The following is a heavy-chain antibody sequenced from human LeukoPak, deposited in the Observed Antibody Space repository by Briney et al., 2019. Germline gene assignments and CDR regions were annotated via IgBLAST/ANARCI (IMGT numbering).Heavy chain of an antibody. CDR2: IKSKTDGGTT. J-gene: IGHJ4*02. D-gene: IGHD7-27*01. CDR1: GFTFSNAW. V-gene: IGHV3-15*01. Sequence: GGSLRLSCAASGFTFSNAWMSWVRQAPGKGLEWVGRIKSKTDGGTTDYAAPVKGRFTISRDDSKNTLYLQMNSLRAEDTAVYYCARDSSNWGSRWSYFDYWGQGTLVTVSS. CDR3: ARDSSNWGSRWSYFDY.